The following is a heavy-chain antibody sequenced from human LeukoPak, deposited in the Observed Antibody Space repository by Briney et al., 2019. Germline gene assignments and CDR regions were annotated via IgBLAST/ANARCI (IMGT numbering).Heavy chain of an antibody. D-gene: IGHD1-14*01. CDR2: INGIGGST. CDR3: AKPARTDYADY. CDR1: GFTFSNYA. Sequence: GGSLRLSCAASGFTFSNYAMNWVRQAPGKGLEWVSSINGIGGSTYYADSVKGRFTISRDNSKNTLYLQMNSLRAEDTAVYYCAKPARTDYADYWGQGTLVTVSS. V-gene: IGHV3-23*01. J-gene: IGHJ4*02.